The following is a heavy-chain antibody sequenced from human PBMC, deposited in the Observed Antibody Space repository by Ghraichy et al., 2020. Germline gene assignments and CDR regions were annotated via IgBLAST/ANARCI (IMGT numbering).Heavy chain of an antibody. D-gene: IGHD6-13*01. J-gene: IGHJ4*02. CDR2: IYYTGST. CDR3: ARMRQAVAGTPYFFDY. V-gene: IGHV4-59*01. CDR1: SGSINTY. Sequence: SETLSLTCTVSSGSINTYWSWIRQPPGKGPEWIGYIYYTGSTNYNPSLKSRVTISIDTSKNQFSLKLSSVTAADTAVYYCARMRQAVAGTPYFFDYWGQGTLVTVSS.